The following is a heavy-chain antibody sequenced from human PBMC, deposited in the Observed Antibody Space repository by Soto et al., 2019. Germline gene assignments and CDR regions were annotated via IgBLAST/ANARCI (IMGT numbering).Heavy chain of an antibody. CDR3: TSTPAVTSYYFDY. V-gene: IGHV4-30-4*01. Sequence: QVQLQESGPGLVKPSQTLSLTCTVSGGSISSGDYYWRWIRQPPVKGLVWIGYIYYSGSTYYNPSLKSRVTLPVDTAKIQFSLNLSHVTAADSAVYYCTSTPAVTSYYFDYWGQGTLVTVSS. CDR2: IYYSGST. CDR1: GGSISSGDYY. J-gene: IGHJ4*02. D-gene: IGHD4-17*01.